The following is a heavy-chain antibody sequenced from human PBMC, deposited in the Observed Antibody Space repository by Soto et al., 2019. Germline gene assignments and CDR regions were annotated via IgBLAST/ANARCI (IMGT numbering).Heavy chain of an antibody. V-gene: IGHV4-30-4*01. D-gene: IGHD4-17*01. CDR3: AKDLLDTTVHYYFDS. J-gene: IGHJ4*02. CDR1: GGSLSSGTYY. Sequence: PSETLSLTCTVSGGSLSSGTYYWSWIRQPPGKGLEWIGYIYHSGSSQSNPSLKSRVTISIDTSKNQFSLELRSVTAADTAVYYCAKDLLDTTVHYYFDSRGPGRLVTVSS. CDR2: IYHSGSS.